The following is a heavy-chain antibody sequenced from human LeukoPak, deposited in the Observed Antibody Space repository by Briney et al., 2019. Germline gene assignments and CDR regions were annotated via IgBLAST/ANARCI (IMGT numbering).Heavy chain of an antibody. CDR1: GFTFSDYY. CDR2: ISSSGSTI. CDR3: ARLLTRGTYYYDSSGYYSFDY. V-gene: IGHV3-11*01. J-gene: IGHJ4*02. Sequence: GGSLRLSCAASGFTFSDYYMSWHRQAPGKGLEWVSYISSSGSTIYYADSVKGRFTISRDNAKNSLYLQMNSLRAEDTAVYYCARLLTRGTYYYDSSGYYSFDYWGQGTLVTVSS. D-gene: IGHD3-22*01.